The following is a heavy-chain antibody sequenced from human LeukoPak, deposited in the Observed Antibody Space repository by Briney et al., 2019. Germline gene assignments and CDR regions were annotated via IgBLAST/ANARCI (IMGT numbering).Heavy chain of an antibody. D-gene: IGHD3-3*01. CDR3: ARGRSDYYYYMDV. J-gene: IGHJ6*03. V-gene: IGHV3-33*01. CDR2: IWYDGSNK. Sequence: GGSLRLSCAASGFTFSSYGMHWVRQALGKGLEWVAVIWYDGSNKYYADSVKGRFTISRDNSKNTLYLQMNSLRAEDTAVYYCARGRSDYYYYMDVWGKGTTVTVSS. CDR1: GFTFSSYG.